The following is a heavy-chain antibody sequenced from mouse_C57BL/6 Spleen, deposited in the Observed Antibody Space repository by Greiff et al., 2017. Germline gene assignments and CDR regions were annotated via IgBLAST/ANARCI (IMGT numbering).Heavy chain of an antibody. J-gene: IGHJ4*01. Sequence: QVQLQQPGAELVKPGASVKVSCKASGYTFTSYWMHWVKQRPGQGLEWIGRIHPADSDTNYNQKFKGKATLTVDKSSSTAYMQLRSLTSEDSAVYYCAITTVVQYYAMDYWGQGTSVTV. V-gene: IGHV1-74*01. CDR3: AITTVVQYYAMDY. CDR2: IHPADSDT. CDR1: GYTFTSYW. D-gene: IGHD1-1*01.